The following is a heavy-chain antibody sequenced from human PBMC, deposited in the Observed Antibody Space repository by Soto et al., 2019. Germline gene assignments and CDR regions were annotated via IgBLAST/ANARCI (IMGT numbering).Heavy chain of an antibody. V-gene: IGHV3-74*01. D-gene: IGHD3-3*01. CDR3: ARELYDFWSGYYMYYYAMDV. Sequence: EVQLVESGGGLVQPGGSLRLSCAASGFTFSRYWMHWVRQAPGKGLVWVSRINSDGSSTSYADSVKGRFTISRDNAKNTLYLQMSSLRAEDTAVYYCARELYDFWSGYYMYYYAMDVWGQGTTVTVSS. J-gene: IGHJ6*02. CDR1: GFTFSRYW. CDR2: INSDGSST.